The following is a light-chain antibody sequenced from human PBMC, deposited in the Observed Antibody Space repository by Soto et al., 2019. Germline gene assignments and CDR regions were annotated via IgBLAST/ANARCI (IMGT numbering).Light chain of an antibody. CDR1: QSVSNF. V-gene: IGKV3-11*01. J-gene: IGKJ2*01. CDR3: QKSGT. Sequence: EIVLTQSPVTLSVSPGERATLSCRASQSVSNFLAWYQQKPGQAPRLLIYDAAKRATGIPARFSGSGSGTDFTLTISSLEPEESAVYYCQKSGTFGQGTKLEIK. CDR2: DAA.